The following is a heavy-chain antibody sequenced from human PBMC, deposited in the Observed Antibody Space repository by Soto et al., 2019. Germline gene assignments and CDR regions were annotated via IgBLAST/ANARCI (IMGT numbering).Heavy chain of an antibody. Sequence: GEALKISGKGSGYSFTSYWIALVRQMQGKGLECMGIIYPGDSDTRYSPSFEGQVTISADKSINTAYLQWSSLKASDSAMYYCARPFDTSGWYDHWGQGTLVTVSS. D-gene: IGHD6-19*01. CDR2: IYPGDSDT. J-gene: IGHJ5*02. CDR1: GYSFTSYW. V-gene: IGHV5-51*01. CDR3: ARPFDTSGWYDH.